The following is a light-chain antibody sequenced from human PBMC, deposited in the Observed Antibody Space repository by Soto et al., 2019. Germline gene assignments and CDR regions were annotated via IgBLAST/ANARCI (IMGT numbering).Light chain of an antibody. CDR2: GNG. J-gene: IGLJ1*01. CDR3: SSYAGSSNV. Sequence: QSVLTQPPSVSGAPGQRVTVSCTGTSSNIGAGYEVHWYHQLPGTAPKLLVSGNGNRPSGVPDRFSGSKSGNTASLTVSGLQAEDEADYYCSSYAGSSNVFGTGTKLTVL. V-gene: IGLV1-40*01. CDR1: SSNIGAGYE.